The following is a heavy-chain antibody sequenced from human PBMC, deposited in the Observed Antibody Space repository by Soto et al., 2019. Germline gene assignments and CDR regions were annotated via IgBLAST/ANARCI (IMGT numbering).Heavy chain of an antibody. J-gene: IGHJ5*01. V-gene: IGHV3-33*01. D-gene: IGHD3-22*01. CDR3: ARDDDTSGHFGWFDS. CDR1: GFTFSSYG. Sequence: QVQLMESGGGVVQPGRSLRLSCAASGFTFSSYGMDWVRQAPGKGLEWVALIWYDGSKKYYADSVKGRFTISRDSSKNTLYLQMNNLRPEDTAVYYCARDDDTSGHFGWFDSWGQGTLVTVSP. CDR2: IWYDGSKK.